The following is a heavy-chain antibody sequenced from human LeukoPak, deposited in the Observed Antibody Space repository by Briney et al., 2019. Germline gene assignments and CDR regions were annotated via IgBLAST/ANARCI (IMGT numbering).Heavy chain of an antibody. D-gene: IGHD2-8*01. V-gene: IGHV3-23*01. J-gene: IGHJ4*02. CDR3: VNQYVEC. Sequence: PGGSLRLSCAAYGFTFKNYANNWIRQTPAKGLERVSSISKNDANPHYADSVKGRCTIFRDDSHNTLYLQMSSLIAEDTAVDCCVNQYVECWGQGTLVTVSS. CDR2: ISKNDANP. CDR1: GFTFKNYA.